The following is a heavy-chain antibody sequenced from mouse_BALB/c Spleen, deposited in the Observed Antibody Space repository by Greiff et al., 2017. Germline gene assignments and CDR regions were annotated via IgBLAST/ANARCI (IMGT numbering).Heavy chain of an antibody. J-gene: IGHJ2*01. CDR1: GYTFTSYW. CDR2: IYPSDSYT. D-gene: IGHD1-1*01. V-gene: IGHV1-69*02. CDR3: TRGGYYGSSFDY. Sequence: VQLQQPGAELVRPGASVKLSCKASGYTFTSYWINWVKQRPGQGLEWIGNIYPSDSYTNYNQKFKDKATLTVDKSSSTAYMQLSSPTSEDSAVYYCTRGGYYGSSFDYWGQGTTLTVSS.